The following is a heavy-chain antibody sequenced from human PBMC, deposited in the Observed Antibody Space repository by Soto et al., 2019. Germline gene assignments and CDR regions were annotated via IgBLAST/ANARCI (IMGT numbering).Heavy chain of an antibody. Sequence: EVQLVESGGALVKPGGSLRLSCAASGFTFSNVWMNWVRQAPGKGLEWVGRIKSKTDGATTDYTAPVKGRFTISRDDSKHALYLQMNSLKSEVTAVYYCTPLALKYSSGWYEFSDWGQGTLVSVSS. CDR2: IKSKTDGATT. CDR3: TPLALKYSSGWYEFSD. D-gene: IGHD6-19*01. V-gene: IGHV3-15*07. CDR1: GFTFSNVW. J-gene: IGHJ4*02.